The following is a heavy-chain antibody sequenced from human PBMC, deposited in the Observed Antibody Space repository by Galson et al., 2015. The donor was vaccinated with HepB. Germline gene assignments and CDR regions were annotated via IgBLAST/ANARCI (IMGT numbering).Heavy chain of an antibody. D-gene: IGHD6-13*01. CDR3: ARKYNSSSWYHSDYYYYYGMDV. CDR1: GYSFTSYW. CDR2: IDPSDSYT. J-gene: IGHJ6*02. Sequence: QSGAEVKKPGESLRISCKGSGYSFTSYWISWVRQMPGKGLEWMGRIDPSDSYTNYSPSFQGHVTISADKSISTAYLQWSSLKASDTAMYYCARKYNSSSWYHSDYYYYYGMDVWGQGTTVTVSS. V-gene: IGHV5-10-1*01.